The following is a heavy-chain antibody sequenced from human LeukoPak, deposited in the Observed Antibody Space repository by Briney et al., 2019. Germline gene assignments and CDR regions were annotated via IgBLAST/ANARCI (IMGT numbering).Heavy chain of an antibody. J-gene: IGHJ4*02. Sequence: GGSLRLSCAASGFTFSSYGMTWVRQAPGKGLEWVSYISSSSSTIYYADSVKGRFTISRDNSKNTLYLQMNSLRAEDTAVYYCAKAKKAGYSSSWYDYWGQGTLVTVSS. CDR1: GFTFSSYG. CDR3: AKAKKAGYSSSWYDY. CDR2: ISSSSSTI. V-gene: IGHV3-48*01. D-gene: IGHD6-13*01.